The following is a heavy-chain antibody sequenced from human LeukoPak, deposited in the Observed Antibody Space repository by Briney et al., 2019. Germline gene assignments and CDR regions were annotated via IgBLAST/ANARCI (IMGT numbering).Heavy chain of an antibody. CDR1: GFLFSSYW. Sequence: KSGGSLRLSCTTSGFLFSSYWMSWVRQAPGKGLEWVSSISSSSSYIYYADSVKGRFTISRDNAKKSLYLQMNSLRAEDTAVYYCATDAPVRYSSSFGVDYWGQGTLVTVSS. CDR2: ISSSSSYI. V-gene: IGHV3-21*01. CDR3: ATDAPVRYSSSFGVDY. J-gene: IGHJ4*02. D-gene: IGHD6-13*01.